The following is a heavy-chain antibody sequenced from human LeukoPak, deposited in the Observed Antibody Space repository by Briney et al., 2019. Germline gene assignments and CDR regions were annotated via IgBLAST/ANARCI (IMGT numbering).Heavy chain of an antibody. Sequence: PGRSLRLSCAASGFTFSSYGMHWVRQAPGKGLEWVAVIWYDGSNKYYADSVKGRFTIPRDNSKNTLYLQMNSLRAEDTAVYYCARAVRDDILTGSIDYWGQGTLVTVSS. CDR1: GFTFSSYG. D-gene: IGHD3-9*01. CDR3: ARAVRDDILTGSIDY. V-gene: IGHV3-33*01. CDR2: IWYDGSNK. J-gene: IGHJ4*02.